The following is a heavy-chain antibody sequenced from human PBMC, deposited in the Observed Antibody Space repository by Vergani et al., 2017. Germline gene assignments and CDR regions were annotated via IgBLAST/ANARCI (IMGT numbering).Heavy chain of an antibody. CDR1: GFTFSSYA. V-gene: IGHV3-30-3*01. CDR2: ISYDGSNK. CDR3: ARDLGMYYYYMDV. Sequence: QVQLVESGGGVVQPGRSLRLSCAASGFTFSSYAMHWVRQAPGKGLEWVAVISYDGSNKYYADSVKGRFTISRDNSKNTLYLQMNSLTAEDTAVYYCARDLGMYYYYMDVWGKGTTVTVSS. J-gene: IGHJ6*03.